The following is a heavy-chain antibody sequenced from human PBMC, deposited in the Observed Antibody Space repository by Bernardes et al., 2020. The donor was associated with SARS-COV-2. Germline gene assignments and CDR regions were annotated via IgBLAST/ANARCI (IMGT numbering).Heavy chain of an antibody. Sequence: SKTMSITCAVYGGSFSGYYWSWIRQPPGTGLEWIGEINHSGSTNYNPSLKSRVTISVDTSKNQFSLKLSSVTAADTAVYYCARGRGSPPGHFDYWGQGTLVTVSS. CDR1: GGSFSGYY. V-gene: IGHV4-34*01. CDR2: INHSGST. D-gene: IGHD1-26*01. CDR3: ARGRGSPPGHFDY. J-gene: IGHJ4*02.